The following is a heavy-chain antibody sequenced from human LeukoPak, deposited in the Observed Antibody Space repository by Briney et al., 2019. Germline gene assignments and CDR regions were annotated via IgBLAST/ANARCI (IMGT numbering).Heavy chain of an antibody. CDR3: ASTYSGYDGPRH. CDR2: IIPIFGTA. CDR1: GGTFSSYA. Sequence: SVKVSCKASGGTFSSYAISWVRQAPGQGLEWMGGIIPIFGTANYAQKFQGRVTITADKSTSTAYMELSSLRSEDTAVYYCASTYSGYDGPRHWGQGTLVTVSS. D-gene: IGHD5-12*01. V-gene: IGHV1-69*06. J-gene: IGHJ4*02.